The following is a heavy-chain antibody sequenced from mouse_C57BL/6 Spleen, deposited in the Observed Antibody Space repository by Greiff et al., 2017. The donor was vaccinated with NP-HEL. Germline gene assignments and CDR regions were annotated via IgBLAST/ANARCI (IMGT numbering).Heavy chain of an antibody. CDR3: AREGDGYLYAMDY. CDR1: GYAFSSSW. V-gene: IGHV1-82*01. Sequence: VQLQQSGPELVKPGASVKISCKASGYAFSSSWMNWVKQRPGKGLEWIGRISPGDGDTNYNGKFKGKATLTADKSSSTAYMQLSSLTSEDSAVYFCAREGDGYLYAMDYWGQGTSVTVSS. D-gene: IGHD2-3*01. CDR2: ISPGDGDT. J-gene: IGHJ4*01.